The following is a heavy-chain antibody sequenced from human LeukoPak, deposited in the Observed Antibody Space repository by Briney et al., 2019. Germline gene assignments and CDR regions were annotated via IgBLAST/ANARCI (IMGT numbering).Heavy chain of an antibody. Sequence: RTSETLSLTCTVSGGSISSSSYYWSWIRQPPGKGLEWIGYIYYSGSTNYNPSLKSRVTISVDTSKNQFSLKLSSVTAADTAVYYCARVKRAPKQLVFGAFDIWGQGTMVTVSS. CDR3: ARVKRAPKQLVFGAFDI. CDR2: IYYSGST. J-gene: IGHJ3*02. D-gene: IGHD6-6*01. V-gene: IGHV4-61*01. CDR1: GGSISSSSYY.